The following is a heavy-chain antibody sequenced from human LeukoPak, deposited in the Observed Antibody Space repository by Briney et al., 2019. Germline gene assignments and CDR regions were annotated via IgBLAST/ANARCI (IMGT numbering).Heavy chain of an antibody. CDR2: ISSGGSTI. V-gene: IGHV3-48*03. D-gene: IGHD2-15*01. Sequence: PGGSLRLSCAASGFTFSSYEMNWVRQAPGKGLEWVSSISSGGSTIYYADSVKGRFSISRDNAKNSLYLQMNSLRAEDTAVYYCARDAVTLSYFDYWGQGTLVTVSS. J-gene: IGHJ4*02. CDR1: GFTFSSYE. CDR3: ARDAVTLSYFDY.